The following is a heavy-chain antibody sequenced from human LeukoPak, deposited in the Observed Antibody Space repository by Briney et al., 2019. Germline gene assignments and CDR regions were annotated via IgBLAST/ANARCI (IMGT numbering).Heavy chain of an antibody. Sequence: SETLSLTCTVSGGPISSYYWSWIRQSPGKGLEWIGSIYYSGSTNYNPSLKSRITISIDTSKNQFSLNLSSVTAADAAVYYCARDRVGATPNYYYGMDVWGRGTTVTVSS. CDR2: IYYSGST. CDR1: GGPISSYY. V-gene: IGHV4-59*01. CDR3: ARDRVGATPNYYYGMDV. J-gene: IGHJ6*02. D-gene: IGHD1-26*01.